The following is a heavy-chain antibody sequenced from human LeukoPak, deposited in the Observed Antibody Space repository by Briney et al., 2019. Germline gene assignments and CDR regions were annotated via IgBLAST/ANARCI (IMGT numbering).Heavy chain of an antibody. Sequence: GGSLRLSCAASGFTFSSYAMTWVRQAPGTGLEWVSGISGSGHTTYYADSVKGRFTISRDNSKNTLYLQMNSLRAEDTALYYCARGYSSDNWGQGTLVTVSS. CDR2: ISGSGHTT. D-gene: IGHD2-21*01. CDR3: ARGYSSDN. V-gene: IGHV3-23*01. CDR1: GFTFSSYA. J-gene: IGHJ4*02.